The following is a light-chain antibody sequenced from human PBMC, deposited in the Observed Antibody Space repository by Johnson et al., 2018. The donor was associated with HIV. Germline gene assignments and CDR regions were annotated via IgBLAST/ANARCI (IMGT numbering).Light chain of an antibody. J-gene: IGLJ1*01. CDR2: EDN. CDR1: VSNIESYF. V-gene: IGLV1-51*02. Sequence: QAVLTQPPSVSAAPGQTVNISCSGNVSNIESYFVSWYQQLPGAAPTLLIYEDNKRPSGIPDRFSGSKSGATATLGITGLQTGDEADYYCGTWDSSLSAVYVFGTGTKFTVL. CDR3: GTWDSSLSAVYV.